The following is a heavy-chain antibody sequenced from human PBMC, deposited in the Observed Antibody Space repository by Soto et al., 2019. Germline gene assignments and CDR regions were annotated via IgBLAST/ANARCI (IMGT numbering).Heavy chain of an antibody. V-gene: IGHV4-61*01. CDR1: GASVSSGSYY. J-gene: IGHJ6*02. CDR2: VSYSGST. CDR3: ARDLWGYCGADCYPLDV. Sequence: SETLSLTCTVSGASVSSGSYYWGWIRQPPGKGLEWIGYVSYSGSTSYNPSLKSRVTISLDKSKNQFSLNLISVTAADTAVYYCARDLWGYCGADCYPLDVWGQGTTVTVS. D-gene: IGHD2-21*02.